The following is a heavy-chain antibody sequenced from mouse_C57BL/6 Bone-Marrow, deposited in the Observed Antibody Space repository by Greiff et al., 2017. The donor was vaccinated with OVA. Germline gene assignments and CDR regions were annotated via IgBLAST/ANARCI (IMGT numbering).Heavy chain of an antibody. Sequence: VQLQQPGAELVKPGASVKLSCKASGYTFTSYWMQWVKQRPRQGLEWIGEIDPSDSYTNYNQKFKGKATLTVDTSSSTAYMQLSSLTSEDSAVYYCARPYYYGSRGDYWGQGTTLTVSS. CDR3: ARPYYYGSRGDY. CDR2: IDPSDSYT. J-gene: IGHJ2*01. CDR1: GYTFTSYW. D-gene: IGHD1-1*01. V-gene: IGHV1-50*01.